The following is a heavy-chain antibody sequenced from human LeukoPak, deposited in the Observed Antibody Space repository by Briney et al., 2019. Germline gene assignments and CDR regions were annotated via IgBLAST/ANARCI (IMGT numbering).Heavy chain of an antibody. CDR1: GFTFSSYG. CDR3: AKTYYYGSGSFDY. J-gene: IGHJ4*02. V-gene: IGHV3-30*18. CDR2: IPYDGSNK. D-gene: IGHD3-10*01. Sequence: GGSLRLSCAASGFTFSSYGMHWVRQAPGKGLEWVPVIPYDGSNKYYADSVKGRFTISRDNSKNTLYLQMNSLRAEDTAVYYCAKTYYYGSGSFDYWGQGTLVTVSS.